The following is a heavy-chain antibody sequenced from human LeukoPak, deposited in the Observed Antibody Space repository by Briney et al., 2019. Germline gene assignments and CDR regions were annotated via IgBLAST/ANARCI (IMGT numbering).Heavy chain of an antibody. J-gene: IGHJ5*02. CDR1: GFTFSSYE. D-gene: IGHD3-16*01. Sequence: GGSLRLSCAASGFTFSSYEMNWVRQAPGKGLEWVSYISSSGSTIYYADSVKGRFTISRDNAKNSLYLQMNSLRAEDTALYYCTRDSGGWFDPWGQGTLVTVSS. CDR2: ISSSGSTI. V-gene: IGHV3-48*03. CDR3: TRDSGGWFDP.